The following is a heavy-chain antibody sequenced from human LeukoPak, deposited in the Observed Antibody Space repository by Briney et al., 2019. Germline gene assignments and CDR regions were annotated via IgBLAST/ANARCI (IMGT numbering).Heavy chain of an antibody. CDR1: RLTVSSFG. CDR3: AKDRKDSSSWYSNYYYGMDV. Sequence: PGRSLTHSCRVSRLTVSSFGMDWGPQAPAKGLERMAVISYDGSNKYYADSVKGRFTISRDNSKNTLYLQMNSLRAEDTAVYYRAKDRKDSSSWYSNYYYGMDVWGQGTTVTVSS. D-gene: IGHD6-13*01. V-gene: IGHV3-30*18. CDR2: ISYDGSNK. J-gene: IGHJ6*02.